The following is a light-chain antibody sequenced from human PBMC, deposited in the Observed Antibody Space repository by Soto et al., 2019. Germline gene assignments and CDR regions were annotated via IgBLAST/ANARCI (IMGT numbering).Light chain of an antibody. CDR1: RSDVGTYNY. CDR3: NSYTTSDTLV. Sequence: QSALTQPASVSGSPGQSITISCSGSRSDVGTYNYVSWYQHHPDKAPRLLIYEVSNRPLGVSNRFSGSKSGNTASLTISGLQAEDEADYYCNSYTTSDTLVFGGGTKLTVL. V-gene: IGLV2-14*01. CDR2: EVS. J-gene: IGLJ2*01.